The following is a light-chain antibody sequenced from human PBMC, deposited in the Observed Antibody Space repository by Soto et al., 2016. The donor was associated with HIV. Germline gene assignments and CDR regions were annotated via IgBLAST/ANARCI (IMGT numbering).Light chain of an antibody. CDR3: QAWDSSIVV. CDR2: QDS. Sequence: SYELTQPPSVSVSPGQTASITCSGDKLGDKYAYWCQQKPGQSPVLVIYQDSKRPSGIPERFSGSNSGNTATLTISGTQAMDEADYYCQAWDSSIVVFGGGTKLTVL. J-gene: IGLJ2*01. V-gene: IGLV3-1*01. CDR1: KLGDKY.